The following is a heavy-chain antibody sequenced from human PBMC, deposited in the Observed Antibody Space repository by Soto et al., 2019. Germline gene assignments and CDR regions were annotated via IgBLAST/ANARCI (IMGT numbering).Heavy chain of an antibody. CDR1: GGSISSGDYY. CDR3: ARDSYGKFDI. V-gene: IGHV4-30-4*01. J-gene: IGHJ3*02. Sequence: SETLSLTCTVSGGSISSGDYYWSWIRQPPGKGLEWIGYIYYSGSTYYNPSLKSRVTISVGTSKNQFSLKLSSVTAADTAVYYCARDSYGKFDIWGQGTMVTRLL. D-gene: IGHD4-17*01. CDR2: IYYSGST.